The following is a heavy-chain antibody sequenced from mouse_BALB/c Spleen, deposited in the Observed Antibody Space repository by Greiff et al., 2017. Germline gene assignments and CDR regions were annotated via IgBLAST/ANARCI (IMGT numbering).Heavy chain of an antibody. J-gene: IGHJ2*01. V-gene: IGHV2-2*02. Sequence: VKLVESGPGLVQPSQSLSITCTVSGFSLTSYGVHWVRQSPGKGLEWLGVIWSGGSTDYNAAFISRLSISKDNSKSQVFFKMNSLQANDTAIYYCARNYYYGSSYFDYWGQGTTLTVSS. D-gene: IGHD1-1*01. CDR2: IWSGGST. CDR3: ARNYYYGSSYFDY. CDR1: GFSLTSYG.